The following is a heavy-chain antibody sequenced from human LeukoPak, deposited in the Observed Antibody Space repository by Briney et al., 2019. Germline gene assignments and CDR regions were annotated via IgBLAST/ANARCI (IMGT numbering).Heavy chain of an antibody. Sequence: SETLSLTCTVSGDSISSRSYYLGWIRQPPGKGLEWIGSIYSSGSTYYNPSLKSRITISVDTSKNQFSLKLSSVTAADTAVYYCARHPAYGPFDYWGHGTLVTVSS. J-gene: IGHJ4*01. V-gene: IGHV4-39*01. CDR3: ARHPAYGPFDY. D-gene: IGHD3-10*01. CDR2: IYSSGST. CDR1: GDSISSRSYY.